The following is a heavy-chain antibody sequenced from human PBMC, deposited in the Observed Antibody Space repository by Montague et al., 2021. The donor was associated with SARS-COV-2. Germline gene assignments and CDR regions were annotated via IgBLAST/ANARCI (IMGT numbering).Heavy chain of an antibody. D-gene: IGHD3-10*01. CDR3: AREAWFGELHDAFDI. Sequence: SETLSLTCTVSGGSISSSSYYWGWIRQPPGKGLEWIGYIYYSGSTYYNPSLKSRVTISVDTSKNQFSLKLSSVTAADTAVYYRAREAWFGELHDAFDIWGQGTMVTVSS. CDR1: GGSISSSSYY. V-gene: IGHV4-39*07. J-gene: IGHJ3*02. CDR2: IYYSGST.